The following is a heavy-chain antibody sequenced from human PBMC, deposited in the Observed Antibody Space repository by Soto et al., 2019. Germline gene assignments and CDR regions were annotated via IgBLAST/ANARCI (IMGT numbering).Heavy chain of an antibody. J-gene: IGHJ4*02. D-gene: IGHD2-2*01. CDR3: ARERRSCNSSRCYGPDS. V-gene: IGHV4-30-4*01. Sequence: QVQLQEAGPGLVKPSETLSLTCTVSGGSISSGDFYWSWIRQPPGKGLEWIGYIYHSGGTYYNPSLESRVTISVDASKNQFSLKLSSVTAADTAVYYCARERRSCNSSRCYGPDSWGQGTMVTVSS. CDR2: IYHSGGT. CDR1: GGSISSGDFY.